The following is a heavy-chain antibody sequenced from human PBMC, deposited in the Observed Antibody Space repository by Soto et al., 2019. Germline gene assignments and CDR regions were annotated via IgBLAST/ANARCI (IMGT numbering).Heavy chain of an antibody. CDR2: INHSGST. D-gene: IGHD3-10*01. CDR3: ARASMVRGVIRYYYHYGMDV. V-gene: IGHV4-34*01. J-gene: IGHJ6*02. CDR1: GGSFSGYY. Sequence: SETLSLTCAVYGGSFSGYYWSWIRQPPGKGLEWIGEINHSGSTNYNPSLKSRVTISVDTSKNQFSLKLSSVTAADTAVYYCARASMVRGVIRYYYHYGMDVWGQGTTVTVSS.